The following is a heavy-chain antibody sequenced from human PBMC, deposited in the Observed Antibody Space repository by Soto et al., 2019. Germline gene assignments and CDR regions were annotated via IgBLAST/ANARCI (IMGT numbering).Heavy chain of an antibody. Sequence: SETLSLTCTVSGGSISSYYWSWIRQPPGKGLEWIGYIYYSGSTNYNPSLKSRVTISVDTSKNQFSLKLSSVTAADTAVYYCARQRSEAVAGHYFDYWGQGTLVTVSS. V-gene: IGHV4-59*08. D-gene: IGHD6-19*01. CDR1: GGSISSYY. J-gene: IGHJ4*02. CDR2: IYYSGST. CDR3: ARQRSEAVAGHYFDY.